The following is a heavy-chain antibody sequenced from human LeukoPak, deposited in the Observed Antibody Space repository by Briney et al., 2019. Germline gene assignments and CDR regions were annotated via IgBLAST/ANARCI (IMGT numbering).Heavy chain of an antibody. CDR1: GFIFTGYY. V-gene: IGHV1-2*02. J-gene: IGHJ4*02. CDR3: AREEYYYDSSGSFLDY. D-gene: IGHD3-22*01. CDR2: INPNSGGT. Sequence: GASVKVSCKATGFIFTGYYMHWVRQAPGQGLEWMGWINPNSGGTNYAQKFQGRVTMTRDTSISTAYMELSRLRSDDTAVYYCAREEYYYDSSGSFLDYWGQGTLVTVSS.